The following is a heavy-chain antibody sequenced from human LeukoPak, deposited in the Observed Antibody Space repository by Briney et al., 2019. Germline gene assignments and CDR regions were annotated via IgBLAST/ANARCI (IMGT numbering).Heavy chain of an antibody. CDR3: ARVEDYDFWSGFDY. CDR2: IRQDGSEK. CDR1: GLTLSPYW. Sequence: GGSLRLSCTASGLTLSPYWMSWVRQAPGKGLEWVANIRQDGSEKYYVDSVKGRFTISRDNSKNSLYLQMNSLRAEDTAVYYCARVEDYDFWSGFDYWGQGTLVTVSS. D-gene: IGHD3-3*01. V-gene: IGHV3-7*01. J-gene: IGHJ4*02.